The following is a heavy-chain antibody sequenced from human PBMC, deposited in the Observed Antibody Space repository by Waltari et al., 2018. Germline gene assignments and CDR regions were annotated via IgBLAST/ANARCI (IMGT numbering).Heavy chain of an antibody. CDR2: MFSGDRT. J-gene: IGHJ5*02. V-gene: IGHV3-53*02. D-gene: IGHD4-4*01. CDR3: ARGGTVDSSWYDH. Sequence: EVQLVETGGGLIQPGGSLNRACAASGFSVTDNYMSWFRQAPGKGLEWVSVMFSGDRTYYADAVKGRFIISRDKSTNTLYLQMNSLTVEDTALYYCARGGTVDSSWYDHWGQGTLVRVSS. CDR1: GFSVTDNY.